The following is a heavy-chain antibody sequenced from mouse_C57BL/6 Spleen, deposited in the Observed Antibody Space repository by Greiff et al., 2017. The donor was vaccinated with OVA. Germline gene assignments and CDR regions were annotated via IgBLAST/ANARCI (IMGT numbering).Heavy chain of an antibody. CDR3: ARRCIYYYGSNPYYAMDY. J-gene: IGHJ4*01. Sequence: QVQLQQSGAELVRPGTSVKVSCKASGYAFTNYLIEWVKQRPGQGLEWIGVINPGSGGTNYNEKLKGKATLTADKSSSTAYMQLSSLTSEDSAVYYCARRCIYYYGSNPYYAMDYWGQGTSVTVSS. D-gene: IGHD1-1*01. V-gene: IGHV1-54*01. CDR1: GYAFTNYL. CDR2: INPGSGGT.